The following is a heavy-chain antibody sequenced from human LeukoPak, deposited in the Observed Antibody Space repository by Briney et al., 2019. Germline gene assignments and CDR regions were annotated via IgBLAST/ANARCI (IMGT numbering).Heavy chain of an antibody. CDR2: INHSGST. J-gene: IGHJ4*02. D-gene: IGHD2-15*01. CDR1: GGSFSGYH. Sequence: SETLSLTCAVYGGSFSGYHWSWIRQPPGKGLEWIGEINHSGSTNYNPSLKSRVTISVDTSKNQFSLKLSSVTAADTAVYYCARLVVVAAPVGYWGQGTLVTVSS. V-gene: IGHV4-34*01. CDR3: ARLVVVAAPVGY.